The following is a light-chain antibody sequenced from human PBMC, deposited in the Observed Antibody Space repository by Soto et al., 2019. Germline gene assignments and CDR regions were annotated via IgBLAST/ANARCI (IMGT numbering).Light chain of an antibody. CDR3: QHFNSYPWT. V-gene: IGKV1-5*03. CDR2: KAS. J-gene: IGKJ1*01. CDR1: QSISSW. Sequence: DIQMTQSPSTLSASVGDRVTSSCRASQSISSWLAWYQQKPGKAPKLLINKASSLESGVPSRFSGSGSGTEFTLTISSLQPDDFATYYCQHFNSYPWTFGQGTKVDIK.